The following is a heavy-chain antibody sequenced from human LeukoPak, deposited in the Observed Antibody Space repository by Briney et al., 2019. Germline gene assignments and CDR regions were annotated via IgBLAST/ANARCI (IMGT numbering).Heavy chain of an antibody. J-gene: IGHJ4*02. CDR2: IYPGDSDT. V-gene: IGHV5-51*01. CDR3: ARPLGSSSWDPFDY. Sequence: GESLKISCKGSGYSFTSYWIAWVRQMPGKRLECMGIIYPGDSDTRYSPSFQGQVTISADKSISTAYLQWSSLKASDTAMYYCARPLGSSSWDPFDYWGQGTLVTVSS. D-gene: IGHD6-13*01. CDR1: GYSFTSYW.